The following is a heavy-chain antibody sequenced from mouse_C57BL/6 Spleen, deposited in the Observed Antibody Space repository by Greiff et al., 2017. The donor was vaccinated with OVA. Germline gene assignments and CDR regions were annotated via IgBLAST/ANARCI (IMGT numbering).Heavy chain of an antibody. CDR2: IYPGDGDT. V-gene: IGHV1-82*01. Sequence: QVQLQQSGPELVKPGASVKISCKASGYAFSSSWMNWVKQRPGKGLEWIGRIYPGDGDTNYNGKFKGKATLTADKSSSTAYMQLSSLTSEDSAVYFCEAYYGSSPTHWYFDVWGTGTTVTVSS. D-gene: IGHD1-1*01. CDR3: EAYYGSSPTHWYFDV. CDR1: GYAFSSSW. J-gene: IGHJ1*03.